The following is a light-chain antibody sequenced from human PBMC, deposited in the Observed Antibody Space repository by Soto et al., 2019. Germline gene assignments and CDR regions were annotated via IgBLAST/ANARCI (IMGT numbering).Light chain of an antibody. J-gene: IGLJ1*01. CDR2: EGN. CDR1: SSDVGAYNL. CDR3: CSYAGRSIYV. V-gene: IGLV2-23*01. Sequence: QSALTQPASVSGSPGQSITVSCTGTSSDVGAYNLVSWYQHHPGKAPKLIIYEGNKRPSGVSTRFSGSKSANTASLTISGLQAEDEGDYYCCSYAGRSIYVFGTGTKV.